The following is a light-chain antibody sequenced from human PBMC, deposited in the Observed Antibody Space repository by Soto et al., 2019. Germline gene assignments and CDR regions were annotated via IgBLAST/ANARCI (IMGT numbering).Light chain of an antibody. Sequence: ESVLTQSPGTLSLSPRERATLSYRASQSVSSSYLAWYQQKPGQAHRLLIYGAASRATGIPDRFSGSGSGTDFTLTISRLETEDFAVYYCQQYGSSRGTFGQGTKV. CDR1: QSVSSSY. J-gene: IGKJ1*01. CDR3: QQYGSSRGT. CDR2: GAA. V-gene: IGKV3-20*01.